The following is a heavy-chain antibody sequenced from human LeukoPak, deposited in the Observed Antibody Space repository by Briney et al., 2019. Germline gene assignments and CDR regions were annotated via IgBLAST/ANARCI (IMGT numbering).Heavy chain of an antibody. CDR1: GYTFTSYD. CDR2: MNPNSGNT. V-gene: IGHV1-8*01. D-gene: IGHD5-12*01. J-gene: IGHJ6*03. CDR3: ARAGWLRSTYYYYYMDV. Sequence: ASVKVSCKASGYTFTSYDINWVRQATGQGLEWMGWMNPNSGNTGYAQKFQGRVTMTRNTSISTAYMELSSLRSEDTAVYYCARAGWLRSTYYYYYMDVWGKGTTVTVSS.